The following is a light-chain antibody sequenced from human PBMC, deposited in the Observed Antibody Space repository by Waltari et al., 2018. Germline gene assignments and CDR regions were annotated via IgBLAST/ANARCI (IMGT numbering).Light chain of an antibody. CDR1: QSISRH. Sequence: SVGDRVTITCRASQSISRHLNWYQQKPGKAPKLLIYAASSLQSGVPSRFSGFGSGTDFTLTVSSLQPEDFATYYCQQSYTSPRTFGQGTKVEIK. CDR3: QQSYTSPRT. V-gene: IGKV1-39*01. CDR2: AAS. J-gene: IGKJ1*01.